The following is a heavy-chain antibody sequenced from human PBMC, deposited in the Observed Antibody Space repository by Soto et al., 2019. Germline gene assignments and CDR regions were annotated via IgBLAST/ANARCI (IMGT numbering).Heavy chain of an antibody. CDR1: GFTFSSYW. J-gene: IGHJ4*02. D-gene: IGHD3-10*01. V-gene: IGHV3-74*01. CDR3: TRDIGGKGAG. CDR2: MDEYVSTI. Sequence: EVQLVESGGGLVQPGGSLRLSCAASGFTFSSYWMHWVRQVPGQGLLWVSRMDEYVSTINYADSVKGRFTIARDNAGHTLYLEMNSLRAEDTPLYYCTRDIGGKGAGWCPGAPVTVSS.